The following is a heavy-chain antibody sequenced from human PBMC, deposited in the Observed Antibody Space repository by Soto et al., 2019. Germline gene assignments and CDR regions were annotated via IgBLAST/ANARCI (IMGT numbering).Heavy chain of an antibody. J-gene: IGHJ6*04. V-gene: IGHV3-15*01. Sequence: EVRRVESGGGLVKPGGSLRLSCAASGFTFSKAWMSWVRQAPGKGLEWVGRVKSNFDGGATDYAAPVKGRFTISRDDSQNTLYLQMNILEIEDTAVYYCNSCSRGRPCYVPVDAWGNGAAVIVSS. CDR2: VKSNFDGGAT. CDR3: NSCSRGRPCYVPVDA. D-gene: IGHD2-15*01. CDR1: GFTFSKAW.